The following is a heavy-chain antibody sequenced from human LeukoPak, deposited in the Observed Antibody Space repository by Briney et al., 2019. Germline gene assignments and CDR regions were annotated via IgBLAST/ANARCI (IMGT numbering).Heavy chain of an antibody. J-gene: IGHJ4*02. V-gene: IGHV4-59*01. CDR2: IYYSGST. D-gene: IGHD3-3*01. Sequence: PSETLSLTCTVSGGSINNYYWSWIRQPPGKGLEWIGYIYYSGSTNYNPSLKSRVTISVDMSKNQFSLKLSSVTAADTAVYYCAATEITIFGVTYDYWGQGTLVTVSS. CDR3: AATEITIFGVTYDY. CDR1: GGSINNYY.